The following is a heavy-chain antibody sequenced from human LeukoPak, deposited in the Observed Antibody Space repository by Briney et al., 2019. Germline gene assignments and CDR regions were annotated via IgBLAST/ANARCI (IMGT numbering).Heavy chain of an antibody. J-gene: IGHJ4*02. CDR1: GFTFSSYG. V-gene: IGHV3-33*06. Sequence: GGSLSLSCAASGFTFSSYGMHWVRQAPGKGLEWVAVIWYDGSNKYYADSVKGRFTISRDNSKNTLCLQMNSLRAEDTAVYYCAKSDYGDRYFDYWGQGTPVTVSS. CDR3: AKSDYGDRYFDY. D-gene: IGHD4-17*01. CDR2: IWYDGSNK.